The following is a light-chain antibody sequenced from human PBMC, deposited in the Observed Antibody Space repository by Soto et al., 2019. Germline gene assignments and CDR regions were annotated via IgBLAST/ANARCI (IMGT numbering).Light chain of an antibody. CDR2: GAS. CDR1: QSVRSDY. Sequence: EIVLTQSPGTLSLSPGERATLSCRASQSVRSDYLAWYQQKPGQAPRLHIYGASTRATGIPDRFTGSGSGTDFTLTISRLEPEDFAVYYCQQYGSSPLGQGTRLEIK. CDR3: QQYGSSP. V-gene: IGKV3-20*01. J-gene: IGKJ5*01.